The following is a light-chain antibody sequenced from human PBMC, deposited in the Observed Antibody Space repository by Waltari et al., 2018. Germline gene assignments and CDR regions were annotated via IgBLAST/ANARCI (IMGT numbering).Light chain of an antibody. CDR3: QQYNRWPPLT. CDR1: QNIDNN. Sequence: EVVMTQSPAALSVSPGERVTLSCKANQNIDNNFAWYQQKPGQSPRLLIYGASTRATVVPARFSGSGSGTEFTLTISSLQSDDCAVFYCQQYNRWPPLTFGGGTKVEIK. V-gene: IGKV3-15*01. J-gene: IGKJ4*01. CDR2: GAS.